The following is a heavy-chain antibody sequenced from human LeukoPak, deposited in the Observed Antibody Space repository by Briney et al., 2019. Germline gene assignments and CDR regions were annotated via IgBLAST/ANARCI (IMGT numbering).Heavy chain of an antibody. V-gene: IGHV4-59*01. Sequence: SETLSLTCTVSGGSISSYYWSRIRQPPGKGLEWIGYIYYSGSTNYNPSPKSRVTISVDTSKNQFSLKLSSVTAADTAVYYCARGLMMAVAGRGEFHYWGQGTLVTVSS. CDR1: GGSISSYY. D-gene: IGHD6-13*01. CDR2: IYYSGST. CDR3: ARGLMMAVAGRGEFHY. J-gene: IGHJ4*02.